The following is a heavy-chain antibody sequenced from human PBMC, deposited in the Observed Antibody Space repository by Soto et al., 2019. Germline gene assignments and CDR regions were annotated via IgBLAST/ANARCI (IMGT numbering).Heavy chain of an antibody. CDR2: IYYTGST. CDR1: GGSISSYY. Sequence: QVQLQESGPGLVKPSETLSLTCTVSGGSISSYYWSWIRQPPGKGLEWIAYIYYTGSTNYNPSLKSRVTISIDTSKNQFSLKLSSVTAADTAVYYCARDNVYYYMDVWGKGTTVTVSS. D-gene: IGHD2-8*01. V-gene: IGHV4-59*01. J-gene: IGHJ6*03. CDR3: ARDNVYYYMDV.